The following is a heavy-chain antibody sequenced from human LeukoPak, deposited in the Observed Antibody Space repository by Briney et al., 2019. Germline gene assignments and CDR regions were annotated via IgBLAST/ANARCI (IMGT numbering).Heavy chain of an antibody. J-gene: IGHJ4*02. CDR2: INPNSGGT. D-gene: IGHD6-19*01. Sequence: ASVKVSCKASGYTFTGYYMHWVRQAPGQGLEWMGWINPNSGGTNYAQKFQGRVTMTRDTSISTAYMELSRLRSDDTAVYYCARDLSPTSVSGWYCSLDYWGQVTLVTVSS. CDR1: GYTFTGYY. CDR3: ARDLSPTSVSGWYCSLDY. V-gene: IGHV1-2*02.